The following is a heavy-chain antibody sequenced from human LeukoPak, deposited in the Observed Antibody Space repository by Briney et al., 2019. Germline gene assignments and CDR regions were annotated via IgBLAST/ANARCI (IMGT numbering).Heavy chain of an antibody. CDR1: GGSISRYY. D-gene: IGHD6-13*01. CDR3: ARGRVSSSSWSGTYYYYFYIDV. J-gene: IGHJ6*03. Sequence: SETLSLTCTVSGGSISRYYWSWLRQPAGKGLEWIGRIYTSGSTNYNPSLKSRVTMSVDTSKNQFSLKLSSVTAADTAVYFCARGRVSSSSWSGTYYYYFYIDVWGKGTTVTVSS. V-gene: IGHV4-4*07. CDR2: IYTSGST.